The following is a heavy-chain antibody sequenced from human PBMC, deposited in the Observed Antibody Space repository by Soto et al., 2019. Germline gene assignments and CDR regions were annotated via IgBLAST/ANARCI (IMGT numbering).Heavy chain of an antibody. Sequence: PSQTLSLTCAISGDSVSNNNAAWNWIRQSPSRGLEWLGRTYYRSKWYYEYEVSVKSRMTINPDTPKNQFSLQLNSVTPEDTAVYYCARDLYSSSIHYYYMDVWGKGTTVTVSS. D-gene: IGHD6-13*01. CDR3: ARDLYSSSIHYYYMDV. J-gene: IGHJ6*03. CDR1: GDSVSNNNAA. V-gene: IGHV6-1*01. CDR2: TYYRSKWYY.